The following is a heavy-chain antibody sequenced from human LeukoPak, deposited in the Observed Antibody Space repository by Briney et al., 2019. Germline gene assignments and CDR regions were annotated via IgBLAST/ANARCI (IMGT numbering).Heavy chain of an antibody. CDR3: ARAVPSLDAFDI. CDR2: IYYSGST. CDR1: GGSISSYY. V-gene: IGHV4-59*01. J-gene: IGHJ3*02. Sequence: KPSETLSLTCTVSGGSISSYYWSWIRQPPGKGLEWIGYIYYSGSTNYNPSLKSRVTISVDTSKNQFSLKLSSVTAADTAVYYCARAVPSLDAFDIWGQGTMVTVSS. D-gene: IGHD3-16*01.